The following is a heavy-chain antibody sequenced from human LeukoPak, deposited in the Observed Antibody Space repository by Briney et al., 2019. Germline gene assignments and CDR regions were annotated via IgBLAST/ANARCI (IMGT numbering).Heavy chain of an antibody. CDR3: AKDSCGGSCYVFDY. V-gene: IGHV3-9*01. CDR1: GFTFDDYA. CDR2: ISWNSGSI. J-gene: IGHJ4*02. Sequence: GRSLRLSCAASGFTFDDYAMHWVRQAPGKGLEWVSGISWNSGSIGYADSEKGRFTISRDNAKNSLYLQMNSLRAEDTALYYCAKDSCGGSCYVFDYWGQGTLVTVSS. D-gene: IGHD2-15*01.